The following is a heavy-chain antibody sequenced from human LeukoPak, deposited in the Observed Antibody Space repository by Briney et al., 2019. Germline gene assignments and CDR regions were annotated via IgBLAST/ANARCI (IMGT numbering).Heavy chain of an antibody. J-gene: IGHJ2*01. D-gene: IGHD3-16*01. CDR1: GFTFSSYE. CDR3: AREGGLGWYLDL. V-gene: IGHV3-48*03. Sequence: GGSLRLSCAASGFTFSSYEMNWVRQAPGRGLEWLSYISRSAGTIYYADSVKGRFTISRDNAKNSLYLQMNSLRAEDTAVYYCAREGGLGWYLDLWGRGTLVTVPS. CDR2: ISRSAGTI.